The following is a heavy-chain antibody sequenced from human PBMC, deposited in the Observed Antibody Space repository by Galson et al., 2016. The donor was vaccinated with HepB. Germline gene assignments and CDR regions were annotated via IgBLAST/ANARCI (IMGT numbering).Heavy chain of an antibody. Sequence: ETLSLTCAVSGGSISSSNYYWGWIRQPPGKSLEWIGSVFYTGATYYNGPLESRVTISIDTSNNEFFLKINSVTAADTAVYYCARHRALDISVSLTWFYPWGQGTLVLVSS. CDR1: GGSISSSNYY. CDR3: ARHRALDISVSLTWFYP. V-gene: IGHV4-39*01. CDR2: VFYTGAT. J-gene: IGHJ5*02. D-gene: IGHD3-10*01.